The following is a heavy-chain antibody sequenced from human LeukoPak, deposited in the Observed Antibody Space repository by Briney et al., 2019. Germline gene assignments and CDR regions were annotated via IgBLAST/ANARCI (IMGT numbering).Heavy chain of an antibody. CDR3: AGQGVPSGYNDLLLPVDY. CDR2: LTYSGST. Sequence: SETLSLTCTASGCSISSNYWSWIRQPPGKGLEWIGYLTYSGSTNYHPSLKSRVTISVDTSKHHFSLRLSSVTAADAAVYYCAGQGVPSGYNDLLLPVDYWGQGSLVSVSS. J-gene: IGHJ4*02. CDR1: GCSISSNY. D-gene: IGHD3-3*01. V-gene: IGHV4-59*08.